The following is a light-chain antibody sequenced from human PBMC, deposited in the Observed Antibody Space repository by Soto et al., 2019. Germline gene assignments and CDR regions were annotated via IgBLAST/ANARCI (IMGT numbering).Light chain of an antibody. CDR3: QQSYSTPYT. Sequence: DIQMTQSPSSLSASVGDRVTITCRASQSISIYLNWYQQKPGKAPKLLIYAASNLQSGVPSRFSGSGSGTYFTLTLSSLQREDFATYYCQQSYSTPYTFGQGTKLEIK. J-gene: IGKJ2*01. CDR1: QSISIY. V-gene: IGKV1-39*01. CDR2: AAS.